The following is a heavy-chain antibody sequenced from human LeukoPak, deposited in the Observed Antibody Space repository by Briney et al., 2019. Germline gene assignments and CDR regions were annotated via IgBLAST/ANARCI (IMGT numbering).Heavy chain of an antibody. CDR3: ARVLYYYGSGSSLDY. V-gene: IGHV3-20*04. Sequence: PGGSLRLSCAASGFTFDDYDMSWVRQAPGKGLEWVSGINWNGVSTGYADSVKGRFTISRDNAKNSLYLQMNSLRAEDTAVYYCARVLYYYGSGSSLDYWGQGTLVTVSS. D-gene: IGHD3-10*01. CDR1: GFTFDDYD. J-gene: IGHJ4*02. CDR2: INWNGVST.